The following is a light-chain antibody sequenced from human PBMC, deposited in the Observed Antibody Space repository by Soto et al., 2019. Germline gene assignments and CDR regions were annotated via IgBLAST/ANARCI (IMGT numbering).Light chain of an antibody. CDR3: HQYNKWPPIT. J-gene: IGKJ5*01. CDR1: QSVTSN. CDR2: DTF. Sequence: EIVLTQSPAIFSVSPGERATLSCRASQSVTSNLAWYRQRPGQAPRLLIYDTFRRATGVPARFSGSGSGTEFTLTISNLQSEDFAVYYCHQYNKWPPITFGQGTRLEIK. V-gene: IGKV3-15*01.